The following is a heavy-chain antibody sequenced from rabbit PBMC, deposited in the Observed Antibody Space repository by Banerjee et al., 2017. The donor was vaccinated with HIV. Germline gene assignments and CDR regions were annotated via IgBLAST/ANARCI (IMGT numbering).Heavy chain of an antibody. CDR2: IYAGSSGST. CDR1: GFSFSSSYY. V-gene: IGHV1S40*01. D-gene: IGHD6-1*01. J-gene: IGHJ4*01. CDR3: ARTYAGYAGYGYATFNL. Sequence: QSLEESGGDLVKPGASLTLTCTASGFSFSSSYYMCWVRQAPGKGLEWIACIYAGSSGSTYYASWAKGRFTISKTSSTTVTLQMTSLTAADTATYFCARTYAGYAGYGYATFNLWGQGTLVTVS.